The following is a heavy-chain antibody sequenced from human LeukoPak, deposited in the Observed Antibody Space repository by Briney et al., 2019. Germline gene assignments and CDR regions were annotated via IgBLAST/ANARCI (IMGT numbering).Heavy chain of an antibody. D-gene: IGHD6-19*01. V-gene: IGHV1-18*01. CDR3: ASYPRYSSSPPFDY. Sequence: EASVKVSCKASGYTFTSYGISWVRQAPGQGLEWMGWISAYNGNTNYAQKLQGRVTMTTDTSTSTAYLELRRLRSDDTAVYYCASYPRYSSSPPFDYWGQGTLVTVSS. CDR1: GYTFTSYG. J-gene: IGHJ4*02. CDR2: ISAYNGNT.